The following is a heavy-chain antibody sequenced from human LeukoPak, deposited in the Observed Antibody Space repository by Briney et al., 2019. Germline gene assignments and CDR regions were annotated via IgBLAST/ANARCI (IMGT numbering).Heavy chain of an antibody. CDR2: IYYSGST. D-gene: IGHD3-22*01. V-gene: IGHV4-39*01. CDR1: GGSISSSSYY. Sequence: SETLSLTCTVSGGSISSSSYYWGWIRQPPGKGLEWIGSIYYSGSTYYNPSLKSRVTISVDTSKNQFSLKLSSVTAADTAVHYCARYDYYDSSGYYKSNYYYYGMDVWGQGTTVTVSS. CDR3: ARYDYYDSSGYYKSNYYYYGMDV. J-gene: IGHJ6*02.